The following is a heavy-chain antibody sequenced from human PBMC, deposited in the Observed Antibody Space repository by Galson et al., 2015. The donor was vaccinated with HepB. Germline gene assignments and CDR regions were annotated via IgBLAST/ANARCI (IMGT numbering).Heavy chain of an antibody. CDR1: GDPITSNY. V-gene: IGHV4-4*07. Sequence: ETLSLTCTVSGDPITSNYYSWIRQPAGQGLEWIGRLLISGSTNYNPSLKNRVTMSRDTSKNQFSLRITSVTAADTAVYYCAREGMGFDYWGLGTLVTVSS. D-gene: IGHD1-26*01. CDR3: AREGMGFDY. J-gene: IGHJ4*02. CDR2: LLISGST.